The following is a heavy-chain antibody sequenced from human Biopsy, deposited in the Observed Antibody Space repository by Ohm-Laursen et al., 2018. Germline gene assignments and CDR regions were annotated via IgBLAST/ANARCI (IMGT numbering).Heavy chain of an antibody. D-gene: IGHD6-6*01. J-gene: IGHJ4*02. CDR3: ARERGWKSISTIDY. CDR1: GFTFTNYT. Sequence: SLRLSCAAVGFTFTNYTMNWVRQAPGKGLEWVSSISSGSSYIYYADSVKGRFTISRDNAKKSLDLQMNSLRAEDTAVYFCARERGWKSISTIDYWGQGTLVTASS. CDR2: ISSGSSYI. V-gene: IGHV3-21*01.